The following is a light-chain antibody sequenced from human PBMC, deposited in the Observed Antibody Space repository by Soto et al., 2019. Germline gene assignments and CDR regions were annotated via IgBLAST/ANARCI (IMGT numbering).Light chain of an antibody. J-gene: IGKJ4*01. CDR2: CAS. V-gene: IGKV3-15*01. CDR1: QSVSSD. CDR3: QQYNNWPLT. Sequence: EIVLTQSPATLSLSPGDRATLSCRASQSVSSDLVWFQQQPGQAPRLLLYCASTRATGIPTMFCGSGSGAYFTLTSSRLHSEFLANYYCQQYNNWPLTFGEGTKLEIK.